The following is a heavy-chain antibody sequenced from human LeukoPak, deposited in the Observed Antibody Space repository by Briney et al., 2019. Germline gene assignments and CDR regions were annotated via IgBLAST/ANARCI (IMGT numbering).Heavy chain of an antibody. CDR1: GFTFSSYS. D-gene: IGHD3-10*01. CDR3: ARGLLWFGESQFDY. J-gene: IGHJ4*02. Sequence: HPGGSLRLSCAASGFTFSSYSMNWVRQAPGKGLEWVSYISSSSSTIYYADSVKGRFTISRDNAKNSLYLQMNSLRAEDTAVYYCARGLLWFGESQFDYWGQGTLVAVSS. V-gene: IGHV3-48*04. CDR2: ISSSSSTI.